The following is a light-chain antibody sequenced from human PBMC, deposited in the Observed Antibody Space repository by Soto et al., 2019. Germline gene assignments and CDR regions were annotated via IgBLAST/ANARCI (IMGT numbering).Light chain of an antibody. CDR2: AAS. CDR1: QSITSY. Sequence: DIQMTQSPSSLSASVGDRVTITCRASQSITSYLNWYQQKPGKAPQLLIYAASSLQSGVPPRFSGSGSGTDFTLTISSLQPEDFATYFCQQSYTTPWTFGQGTKVDIK. V-gene: IGKV1-39*01. CDR3: QQSYTTPWT. J-gene: IGKJ1*01.